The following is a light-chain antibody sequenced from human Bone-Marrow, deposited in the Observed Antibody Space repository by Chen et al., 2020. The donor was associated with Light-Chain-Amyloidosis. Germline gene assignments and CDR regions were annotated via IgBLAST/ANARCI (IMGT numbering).Light chain of an antibody. J-gene: IGLJ3*02. Sequence: SYVLTPPSSVSVAPGQTATIACGGNNIGSTSVHWYQPTPGQAPLLVVYDDSDRPSGIPERLSGSKSGNTATLTISRVEAGDEADYYCQVWDRSSDRPVFGGGTKLTVL. CDR3: QVWDRSSDRPV. V-gene: IGLV3-21*02. CDR1: NIGSTS. CDR2: DDS.